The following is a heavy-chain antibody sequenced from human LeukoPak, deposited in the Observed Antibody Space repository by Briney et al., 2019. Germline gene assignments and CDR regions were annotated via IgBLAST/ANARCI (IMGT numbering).Heavy chain of an antibody. CDR2: IGGSGTRT. V-gene: IGHV3-23*01. J-gene: IGHJ4*01. D-gene: IGHD2-2*03. CDR1: GFTFTTYG. CDR3: AKDLHWILFDD. Sequence: GGSLRLSCSASGFTFTTYGMNWVRQPPGKGIEWVSGIGGSGTRTYYADSVKGRFTISRDNSKNTLYLPMNSLRDEDTAVYYCAKDLHWILFDDWGQGTLVTVSS.